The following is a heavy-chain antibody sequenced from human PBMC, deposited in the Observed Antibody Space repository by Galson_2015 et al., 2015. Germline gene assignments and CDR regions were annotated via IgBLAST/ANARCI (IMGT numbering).Heavy chain of an antibody. CDR3: AKEVGISVYYGMDV. CDR1: GFTFSTYT. J-gene: IGHJ6*02. CDR2: ISYDGSNK. V-gene: IGHV3-30-3*01. D-gene: IGHD2-15*01. Sequence: SLRLSCAASGFTFSTYTMDWVRQAPGKGLEWVAVISYDGSNKNYADSVKGRFTISRDNSKNTLYLQMNSLRAEDTAIYYCAKEVGISVYYGMDVWGQGTT.